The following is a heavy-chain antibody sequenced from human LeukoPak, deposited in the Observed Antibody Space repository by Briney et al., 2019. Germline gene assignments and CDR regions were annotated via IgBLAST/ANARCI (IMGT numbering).Heavy chain of an antibody. D-gene: IGHD3-10*01. CDR3: ARHDYYGSGRFDY. CDR2: IHPSGST. V-gene: IGHV4-4*07. CDR1: GDSISSYY. J-gene: IGHJ4*02. Sequence: PSETLSLACTVSGDSISSYYWSWIRQPAGKGLEWIGRIHPSGSTNYNPSLQSRVTLSVDTSKNQFSLKLSSVTAADTAVYYCARHDYYGSGRFDYWGQGTLVTVSS.